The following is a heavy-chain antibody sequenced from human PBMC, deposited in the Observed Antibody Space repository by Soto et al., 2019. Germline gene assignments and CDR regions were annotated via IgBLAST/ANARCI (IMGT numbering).Heavy chain of an antibody. J-gene: IGHJ4*02. CDR3: AKEYGSTWIDH. D-gene: IGHD6-13*01. CDR2: MSYDGTKE. Sequence: LRLSCAASGFTFSTYGMHWVRQAPGKGLEWVAAMSYDGTKEYYVDSVKGRFTISRDNSRNTLFLQLNSLRAEDTAVYYCAKEYGSTWIDHWGQGTLVTVSS. V-gene: IGHV3-30*18. CDR1: GFTFSTYG.